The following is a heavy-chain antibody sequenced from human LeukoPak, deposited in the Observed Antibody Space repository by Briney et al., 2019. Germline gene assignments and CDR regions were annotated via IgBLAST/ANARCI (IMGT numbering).Heavy chain of an antibody. CDR1: GGSFSGYY. CDR3: ARGWQGRTAYYYYMDV. Sequence: SETLSLTCAVYGGSFSGYYWSWIRQSPGKGLEWIGEINHSGSTNYNPSLKSRVTISVDTSKNQFSLKLSSVTAADTAVYYCARGWQGRTAYYYYMDVWGKGTTVTVSS. J-gene: IGHJ6*03. CDR2: INHSGST. V-gene: IGHV4-34*01. D-gene: IGHD2-21*02.